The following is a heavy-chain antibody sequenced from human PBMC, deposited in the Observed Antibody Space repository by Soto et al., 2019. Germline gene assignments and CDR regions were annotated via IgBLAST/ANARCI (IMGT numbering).Heavy chain of an antibody. CDR2: IIPIFGTA. Sequence: SVKVSCKASGGTFSSYAISWVRQAPGQGLEGMGGIIPIFGTANYAQKFQGRVTITADKSTSTAYMELSSLRSEDTAVYYCARVKYSSGWYYFDYWGQGTLVTVSS. J-gene: IGHJ4*02. CDR3: ARVKYSSGWYYFDY. V-gene: IGHV1-69*06. D-gene: IGHD6-19*01. CDR1: GGTFSSYA.